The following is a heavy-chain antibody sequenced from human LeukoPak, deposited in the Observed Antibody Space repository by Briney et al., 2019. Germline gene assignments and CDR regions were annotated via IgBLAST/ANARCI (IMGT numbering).Heavy chain of an antibody. Sequence: SETLFLTCTVSSGSISSGGCYWSWIRQHPGKGLEWIGYIYYTGNTFYNPSLKSRVAISVDTSKNQFSLKLTSVTAADTAVYYCARASLTTVTPDDAFDIWGQGTMVTVSS. CDR3: ARASLTTVTPDDAFDI. J-gene: IGHJ3*02. D-gene: IGHD4-17*01. CDR1: SGSISSGGCY. CDR2: IYYTGNT. V-gene: IGHV4-31*03.